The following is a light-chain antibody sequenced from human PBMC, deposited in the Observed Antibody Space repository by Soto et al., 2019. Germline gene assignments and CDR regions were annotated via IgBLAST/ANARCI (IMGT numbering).Light chain of an antibody. V-gene: IGLV2-14*03. CDR1: SSDVGGYNY. CDR3: SSYTSSSTLV. CDR2: DVT. J-gene: IGLJ2*01. Sequence: QSALTQPASVSGSPGQSITISCTGTSSDVGGYNYVSWYQHHPGKAPKLMISDVTNRPSGVPNRFSGSKSGNTASLTISGLQAEDEADYYCSSYTSSSTLVFGGGTKVTVL.